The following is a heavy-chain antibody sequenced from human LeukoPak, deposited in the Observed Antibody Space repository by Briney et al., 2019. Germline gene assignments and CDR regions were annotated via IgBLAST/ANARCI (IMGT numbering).Heavy chain of an antibody. CDR1: GGTFSSYA. D-gene: IGHD3-10*01. J-gene: IGHJ5*02. CDR2: IIPILGIA. V-gene: IGHV1-69*04. Sequence: SVKVSCKASGGTFSSYAISWVRQAPGQGLEWMGRIIPILGIANYAQKFQGRVTITADKSTSTAYMELSSLRSEDTAVYYCARDIPGKYYYGSGSYYTSWFDPWGQGTLVTVSS. CDR3: ARDIPGKYYYGSGSYYTSWFDP.